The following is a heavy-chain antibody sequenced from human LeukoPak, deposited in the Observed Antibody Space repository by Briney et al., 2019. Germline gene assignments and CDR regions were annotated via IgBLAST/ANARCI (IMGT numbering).Heavy chain of an antibody. CDR1: GFAFSSYA. Sequence: GGSLRLSCTASGFAFSSYAMSWVRQAAGKGLEWVSAISGNGGSTYYADSVKGRFTFSRDNSKNTLYLQMRDLRAEDTAVYFCAKITMARTPNYWGQGTLVTVSS. V-gene: IGHV3-23*01. D-gene: IGHD3-10*01. CDR3: AKITMARTPNY. CDR2: ISGNGGST. J-gene: IGHJ4*02.